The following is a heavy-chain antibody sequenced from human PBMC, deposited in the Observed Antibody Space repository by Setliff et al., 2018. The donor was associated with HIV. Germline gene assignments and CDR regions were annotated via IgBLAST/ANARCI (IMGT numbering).Heavy chain of an antibody. CDR1: RFTFSSYA. J-gene: IGHJ4*02. V-gene: IGHV3-7*01. CDR3: ARDPAMSGWALAD. CDR2: IKEDGTEI. Sequence: PGGSLRLSCAASRFTFSSYAMSWVRQAPGKGPEWVANIKEDGTEIYYVDSVRGRFTISRDNSKNMVYLEMNNLRGEDSAVYYCARDPAMSGWALADWGQGTQVTVSS. D-gene: IGHD6-19*01.